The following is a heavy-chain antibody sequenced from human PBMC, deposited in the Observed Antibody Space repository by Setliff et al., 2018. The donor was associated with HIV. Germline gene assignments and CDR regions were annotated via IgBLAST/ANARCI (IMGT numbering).Heavy chain of an antibody. J-gene: IGHJ3*01. CDR3: ARGQFRLRPDSLDL. CDR2: LWYDGGKK. V-gene: IGHV3-33*01. CDR1: GFTLSVYG. Sequence: GGSLRLSCEASGFTLSVYGMHWVRQAPGKGLEWVAVLWYDGGKKHYADSLKGRFTISRDDSKNTLYLQMNSLRAEDTALYYCARGQFRLRPDSLDLWGQGTLVTVS. D-gene: IGHD2-21*01.